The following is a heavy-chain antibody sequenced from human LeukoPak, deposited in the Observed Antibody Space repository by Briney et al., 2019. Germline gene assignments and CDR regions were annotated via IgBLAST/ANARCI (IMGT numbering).Heavy chain of an antibody. J-gene: IGHJ4*02. D-gene: IGHD5-12*01. Sequence: ASVKVSCKASGYTFTTYGTNWVRQAPGQGLEWMGWISAYSGHTNYAQKFQGRVTMTRDTSTTTVYMEMRSLRSDDTAVFYCARDYDDDSRCFGYWGQGTLVTVPS. CDR2: ISAYSGHT. CDR3: ARDYDDDSRCFGY. V-gene: IGHV1-18*01. CDR1: GYTFTTYG.